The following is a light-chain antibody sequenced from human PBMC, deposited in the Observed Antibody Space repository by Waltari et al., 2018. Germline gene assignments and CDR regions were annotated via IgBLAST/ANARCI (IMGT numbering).Light chain of an antibody. Sequence: DIVMTQSPDSLAVSLGERATINCKSSQSVFFSSNNKNYLAWYQQKPGQPPRLLIYWASTRESGVPDRFSGSGSGTDFTLTIGSLQAEDVAVYYCQQYDSIPRTFGQGTKLEIK. V-gene: IGKV4-1*01. CDR1: QSVFFSSNNKNY. CDR3: QQYDSIPRT. J-gene: IGKJ2*01. CDR2: WAS.